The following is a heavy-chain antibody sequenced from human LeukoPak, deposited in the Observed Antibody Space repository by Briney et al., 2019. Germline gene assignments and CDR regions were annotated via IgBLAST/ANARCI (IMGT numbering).Heavy chain of an antibody. CDR3: ATDSNGYLAFNY. D-gene: IGHD3-22*01. V-gene: IGHV1-24*01. CDR2: FDPEDGET. CDR1: GYTLTELS. Sequence: ASVKVSCKVSGYTLTELSMHWVRQAPGQGLECMGGFDPEDGETIYAQKFQGRVTMTEDTSTDTAYMELSSLRSEDTAVYYCATDSNGYLAFNYWGQGTLVTVSS. J-gene: IGHJ4*02.